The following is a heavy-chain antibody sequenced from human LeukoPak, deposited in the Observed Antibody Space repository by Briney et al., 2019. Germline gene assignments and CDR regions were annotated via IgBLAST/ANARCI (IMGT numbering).Heavy chain of an antibody. CDR1: GLSISSSNR. J-gene: IGHJ4*02. CDR2: IYHSGNT. D-gene: IGHD2-15*01. V-gene: IGHV4-4*02. CDR3: ARRGFVARFDS. Sequence: SETLSLTCAVSGLSISSSNRWSWVRQSPGKGLEWIGEIYHSGNTNYNPSLKSRVTISVDKSKNQFSLKLSSVAAADTAVYYCARRGFVARFDSWGQGTLVTVSS.